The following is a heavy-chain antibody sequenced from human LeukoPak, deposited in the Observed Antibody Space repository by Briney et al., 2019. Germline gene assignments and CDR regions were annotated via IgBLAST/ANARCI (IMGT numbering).Heavy chain of an antibody. Sequence: SETLSLTCTVSDGSISSYYWSWIRQPPGKGLEWIGYIYYSGSTNYNPSLKSRVTISVDTSKNQFSLKLSSVTAADTAVYYCARYTTVTTSFDYWGQGTLVTVSS. V-gene: IGHV4-59*01. CDR2: IYYSGST. D-gene: IGHD4-17*01. CDR3: ARYTTVTTSFDY. CDR1: DGSISSYY. J-gene: IGHJ4*02.